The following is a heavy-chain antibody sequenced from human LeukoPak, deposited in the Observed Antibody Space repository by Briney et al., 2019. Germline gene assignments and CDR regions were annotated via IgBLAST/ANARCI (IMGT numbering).Heavy chain of an antibody. CDR3: ARDRLGDYDHSGYYDK. J-gene: IGHJ4*02. D-gene: IGHD3-22*01. CDR2: ICDSGRTI. V-gene: IGHV3-11*01. CDR1: GFTFSDYY. Sequence: GGSLGLSCAASGFTFSDYYMSWIRQAPGKGLESISYICDSGRTIYYADSVKGRFTISRDNAKNSVYLQMNNLGAEDTAVYYCARDRLGDYDHSGYYDKWGQGTLVTVSS.